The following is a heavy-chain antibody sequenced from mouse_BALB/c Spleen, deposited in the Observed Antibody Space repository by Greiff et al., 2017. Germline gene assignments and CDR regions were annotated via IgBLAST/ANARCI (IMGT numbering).Heavy chain of an antibody. J-gene: IGHJ4*01. V-gene: IGHV5-12-2*01. Sequence: EVMLVESGGGLVQPGGSLKLSCAASGFTFSSYTMSWVRQTPEKRLEWVAYISNGGGSTYYPDTVKGRFTISRDNAKNTLYLQMSSLKSEDTAMYYCARWRGDYWGQGTSVTVSS. CDR1: GFTFSSYT. CDR3: ARWRGDY. CDR2: ISNGGGST.